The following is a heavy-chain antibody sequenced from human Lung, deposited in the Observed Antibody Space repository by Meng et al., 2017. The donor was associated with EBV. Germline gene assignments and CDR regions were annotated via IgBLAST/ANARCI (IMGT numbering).Heavy chain of an antibody. CDR2: IYYSGST. CDR1: GGSISSGGHY. V-gene: IGHV4-31*03. J-gene: IGHJ4*02. CDR3: ARGLWYYDRGGYFDN. D-gene: IGHD3-22*01. Sequence: QVQLQESGPGLVKPSGTLSLTCTVSGGSISSGGHYWSWIRQHPEKGLEWIGYIYYSGSTYYKPSLKSRLTISVDTSKNQLSLRLSSVTAADTAVYYCARGLWYYDRGGYFDNWGRGTLVTVPS.